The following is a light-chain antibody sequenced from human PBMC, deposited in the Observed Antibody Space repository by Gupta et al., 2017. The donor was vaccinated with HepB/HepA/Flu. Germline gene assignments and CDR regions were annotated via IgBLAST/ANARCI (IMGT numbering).Light chain of an antibody. J-gene: IGLJ2*01. Sequence: QSVLTQPPSVSGAPGQRVTISCTGSSSNIGADYDVHWYQQVPGTAPKLLIYGNINRPSGVPDRFSGSKSGTSASLAXAXLQADDXADYYCQSYDSSLSVVFGGGTKVTVL. CDR2: GNI. CDR1: SSNIGADYD. CDR3: QSYDSSLSVV. V-gene: IGLV1-40*01.